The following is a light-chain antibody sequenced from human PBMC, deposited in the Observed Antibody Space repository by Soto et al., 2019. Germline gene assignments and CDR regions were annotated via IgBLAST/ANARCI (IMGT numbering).Light chain of an antibody. V-gene: IGLV2-14*01. CDR2: DVS. CDR1: SSDVGGYNY. CDR3: SSYTSSSTLV. J-gene: IGLJ2*01. Sequence: QSALTQPASVSGSPGQSITISCTGNSSDVGGYNYVSWYQQHPGKAPKLMIYDVSNRPSGVSNRFSGSKSGNTASLTISGLQAEEEADYYCSSYTSSSTLVFGGGTKLTVL.